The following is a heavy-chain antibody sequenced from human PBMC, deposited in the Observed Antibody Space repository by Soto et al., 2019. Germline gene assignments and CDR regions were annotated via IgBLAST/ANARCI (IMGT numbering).Heavy chain of an antibody. J-gene: IGHJ5*02. V-gene: IGHV4-59*01. CDR2: IYHSGST. CDR3: ARDSGSSWYWFDP. CDR1: GGSISSYH. Sequence: QVHLQESGPGLVKPSETLSLTCTVSGGSISSYHWSWIRQSPGKGLEWIGNIYHSGSTNYNPSLKSRVTLSVDTSKNQFSLKLRSVTAADTAVYYCARDSGSSWYWFDPWGQGTLVTVSS. D-gene: IGHD6-13*01.